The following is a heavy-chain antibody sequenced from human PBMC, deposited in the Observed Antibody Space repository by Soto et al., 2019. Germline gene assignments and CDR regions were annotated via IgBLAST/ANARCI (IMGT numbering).Heavy chain of an antibody. D-gene: IGHD6-19*01. V-gene: IGHV3-30-3*01. CDR1: GFTFSSYA. Sequence: VQLLESGGGLVQPGGSLRLSCAASGFTFSSYAMHWVRQAPGKGLEGVAVISYDGSNKYYADSVKGRFTISRDNSKDTLYLQMNSLRAEDTAVYYCARSIAVAGTGVDAFDIWGQGTMVTVSS. CDR3: ARSIAVAGTGVDAFDI. CDR2: ISYDGSNK. J-gene: IGHJ3*02.